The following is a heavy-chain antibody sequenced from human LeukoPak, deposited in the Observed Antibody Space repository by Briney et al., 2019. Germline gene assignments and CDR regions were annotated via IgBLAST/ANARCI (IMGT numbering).Heavy chain of an antibody. CDR1: GFTFSVHS. D-gene: IGHD4/OR15-4a*01. J-gene: IGHJ3*02. Sequence: PGGSLRLSCAGSGFTFSVHSMNWVRQAPGKGLEWVSSISVRSTYIYYADSVKGRFTVSRDNAKNSLYLQMNSLGVEDMAVYYCARGKYCGASGCPPLEALDIWGQGTVIT. CDR3: ARGKYCGASGCPPLEALDI. V-gene: IGHV3-21*01. CDR2: ISVRSTYI.